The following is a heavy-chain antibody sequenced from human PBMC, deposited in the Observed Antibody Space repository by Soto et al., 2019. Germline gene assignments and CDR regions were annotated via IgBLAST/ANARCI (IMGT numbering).Heavy chain of an antibody. D-gene: IGHD6-6*01. J-gene: IGHJ5*02. Sequence: TVSYGNIVNRDYCWSWNRKTPGKGLEWIGYIYYSGSTYYNPSLKSRVTISVDTSKNQFSLKLSSVTAADTAVYYCARDSSIAARDGPNGFDPWGQGTLVTGSS. CDR3: ARDSSIAARDGPNGFDP. CDR1: YGNIVNRDYC. CDR2: IYYSGST. V-gene: IGHV4-30-4*08.